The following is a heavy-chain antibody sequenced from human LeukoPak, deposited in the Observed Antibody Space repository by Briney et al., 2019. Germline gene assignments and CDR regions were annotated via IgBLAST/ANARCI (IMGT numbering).Heavy chain of an antibody. Sequence: GGSLRLSCVGSRFTSSNYAMTWVRQAPGKGLEWVSAISGPGGSTYYADSVKGRFTISRDNSNNTLYLQMNSVTAEDTAVYYCAKFLWSHIRSYFDFWGQGTLVTVSS. CDR2: ISGPGGST. D-gene: IGHD3-3*01. V-gene: IGHV3-23*01. CDR1: RFTSSNYA. CDR3: AKFLWSHIRSYFDF. J-gene: IGHJ4*02.